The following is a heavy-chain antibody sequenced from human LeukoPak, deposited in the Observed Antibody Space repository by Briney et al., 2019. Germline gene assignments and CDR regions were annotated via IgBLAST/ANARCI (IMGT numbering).Heavy chain of an antibody. CDR2: ISSSSSYI. V-gene: IGHV3-21*01. D-gene: IGHD5-18*01. Sequence: GGSLRLSCAASGFTFSNYAMSWVRQAPGKGLEWVSSISSSSSYIYYADSVKGRFTISRDNAKNSLYLQMNSLRAEDTAVYYCAREQLWSSDYWGQGTLVTVSS. J-gene: IGHJ4*02. CDR3: AREQLWSSDY. CDR1: GFTFSNYA.